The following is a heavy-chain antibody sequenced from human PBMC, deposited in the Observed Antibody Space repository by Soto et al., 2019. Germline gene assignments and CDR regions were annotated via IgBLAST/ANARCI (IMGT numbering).Heavy chain of an antibody. V-gene: IGHV1-46*03. Sequence: ASVKVSCKASGYTFTSYYMHWVRQAPGQGLEWMGIINPSGGSTSYAQKFQGRVTMTRDTSTSTAYMELSSLRSEDTAVYYCASGDCSGGSCYSDAFDIWGQGTMVTVSS. CDR1: GYTFTSYY. CDR2: INPSGGST. D-gene: IGHD2-15*01. J-gene: IGHJ3*02. CDR3: ASGDCSGGSCYSDAFDI.